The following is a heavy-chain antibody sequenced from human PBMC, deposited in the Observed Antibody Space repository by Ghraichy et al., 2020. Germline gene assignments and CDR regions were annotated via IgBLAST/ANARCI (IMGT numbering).Heavy chain of an antibody. J-gene: IGHJ4*02. CDR3: AMGKAYGSGRSCYGSDY. Sequence: SETLSLTCTVSGGSISSTSYYWGWIRQPPGKGLEWIGSIYYSGSTYYNASLKSRVTISEDTSKNRFSLKLSSVTAADTSVYYCAMGKAYGSGRSCYGSDYWGQGTLVTVSS. CDR1: GGSISSTSYY. CDR2: IYYSGST. V-gene: IGHV4-39*01. D-gene: IGHD2-15*01.